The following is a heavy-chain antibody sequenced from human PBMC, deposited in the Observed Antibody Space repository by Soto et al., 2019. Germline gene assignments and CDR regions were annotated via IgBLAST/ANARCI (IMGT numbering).Heavy chain of an antibody. CDR3: ARLTSSGFIHWAFDY. CDR2: IYYSGSS. CDR1: GGSISSGGYY. J-gene: IGHJ4*02. D-gene: IGHD6-19*01. V-gene: IGHV4-31*03. Sequence: PSETLSLTCTVSGGSISSGGYYWSWIRQHPGKGLEWIGYIYYSGSSYYNQSLKSRVTISVDTSKNQFSLKLSSVTAADTAVYYCARLTSSGFIHWAFDYWGQGTLVTVSS.